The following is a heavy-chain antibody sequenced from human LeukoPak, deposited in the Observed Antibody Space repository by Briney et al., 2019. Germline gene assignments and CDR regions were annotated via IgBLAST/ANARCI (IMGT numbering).Heavy chain of an antibody. CDR1: RFTFSSYA. Sequence: GGSLRLSCAASRFTFSSYAMSWVRQAPGKGLEWVSYISRSGNTIYYADSVKGRFTISRDNAKNSLYLKMNSLRAEDTAVYYCARVGLRFAFDIWGRGTMVTVSS. D-gene: IGHD3-10*01. CDR3: ARVGLRFAFDI. J-gene: IGHJ3*02. V-gene: IGHV3-48*03. CDR2: ISRSGNTI.